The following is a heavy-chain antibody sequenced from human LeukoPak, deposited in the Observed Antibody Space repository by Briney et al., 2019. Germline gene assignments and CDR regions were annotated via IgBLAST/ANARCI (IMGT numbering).Heavy chain of an antibody. Sequence: ASVKVSCKASGYTFTSYAMHWVRQAPGQRLEWMGWINAGNGNTKYSQKFQGRVTITRDTSASTAYMELSSLRSEDTAVYYCARVKGGGSGTPPNAFDIWGQGTMVTVSS. CDR2: INAGNGNT. V-gene: IGHV1-3*01. CDR1: GYTFTSYA. CDR3: ARVKGGGSGTPPNAFDI. J-gene: IGHJ3*02. D-gene: IGHD3-10*01.